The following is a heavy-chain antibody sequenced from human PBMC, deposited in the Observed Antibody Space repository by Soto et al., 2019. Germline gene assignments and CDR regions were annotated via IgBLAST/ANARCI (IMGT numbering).Heavy chain of an antibody. CDR2: ISGSGGST. J-gene: IGHJ3*02. CDR1: GFTFRSYA. V-gene: IGHV3-23*01. CDR3: ERSQTVFYAFDI. Sequence: EVQLLESGVGLVQHGGSLRLSCAASGFTFRSYAMSWVRQSPGKGLEWVSAISGSGGSTYYADSVKGRFTISRDNSKNTLYLQMNSLRAEDTAVYYCERSQTVFYAFDIWGQGTMVTVSS. D-gene: IGHD3-3*01.